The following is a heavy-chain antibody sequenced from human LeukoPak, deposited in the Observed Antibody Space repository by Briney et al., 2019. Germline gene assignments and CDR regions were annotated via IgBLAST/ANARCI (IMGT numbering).Heavy chain of an antibody. V-gene: IGHV3-13*01. CDR1: GFTFSSYD. Sequence: PGGSLRLSCAASGFTFSSYDMHWVRQATGKGLEWVSAIGIAGDTYYPGSVKGRFTISRENAKNSLYLQMNSLRAEDTAVYYCARDFWGDGYNWATFDYWGQGTLVTVSS. CDR3: ARDFWGDGYNWATFDY. CDR2: IGIAGDT. J-gene: IGHJ4*02. D-gene: IGHD5-24*01.